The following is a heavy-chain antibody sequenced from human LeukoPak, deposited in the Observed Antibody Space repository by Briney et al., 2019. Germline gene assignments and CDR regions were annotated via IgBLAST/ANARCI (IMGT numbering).Heavy chain of an antibody. J-gene: IGHJ4*02. CDR1: GFTFSSYW. D-gene: IGHD6-19*01. V-gene: IGHV3-7*03. CDR2: IKQDGSEK. CDR3: AREVGGQWLVFDY. Sequence: GGSLRLSCAPSGFTFSSYWMSWVRQAPGKGLEWVANIKQDGSEKYYVDSVKGRFTISRDNAKNSLYLQMNSLRAEDTAVYYCAREVGGQWLVFDYWGQGTLVTVSS.